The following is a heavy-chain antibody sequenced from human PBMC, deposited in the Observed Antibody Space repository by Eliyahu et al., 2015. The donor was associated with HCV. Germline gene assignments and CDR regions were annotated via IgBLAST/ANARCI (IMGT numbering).Heavy chain of an antibody. D-gene: IGHD3-22*01. CDR3: ARGRDYYDSSGYPRCFDY. CDR1: GETFSNXY. V-gene: IGHV4-34*01. Sequence: QVQLHQWGAGLLKPSETXSLTCIVYGETFSNXYWSWIRQAPGKGLXWIGEIYRSGSTNYNPSLMSPVTISIDTSKSQFSLRLSSVTAADTAVYYCARGRDYYDSSGYPRCFDYWGQGTLVTVSS. J-gene: IGHJ4*02. CDR2: IYRSGST.